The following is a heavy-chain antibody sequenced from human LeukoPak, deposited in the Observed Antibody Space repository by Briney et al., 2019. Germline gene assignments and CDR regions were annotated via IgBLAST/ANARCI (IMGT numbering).Heavy chain of an antibody. J-gene: IGHJ5*02. D-gene: IGHD2-21*01. CDR2: INSDGSST. V-gene: IGHV3-74*01. Sequence: GLVWVSRINSDGSSTSYADSVKGRFTISRDNAKNTLYLQMNSLRAEDTAVYYCASFYSSWGQGTLVTVSS. CDR3: ASFYSS.